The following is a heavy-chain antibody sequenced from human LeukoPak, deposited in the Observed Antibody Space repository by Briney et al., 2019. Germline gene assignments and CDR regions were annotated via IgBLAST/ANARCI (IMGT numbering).Heavy chain of an antibody. V-gene: IGHV3-21*01. Sequence: GGSLRLSCAASGFTFSSYGMNWVRQAPGKGLEWVSSITSSSSYIYYADSVKGRSTISRDNAKNSLYLQMNSLRAEDTAVYYCARDLAWDAFDIWGQGTMVTVSS. J-gene: IGHJ3*02. CDR1: GFTFSSYG. CDR2: ITSSSSYI. CDR3: ARDLAWDAFDI.